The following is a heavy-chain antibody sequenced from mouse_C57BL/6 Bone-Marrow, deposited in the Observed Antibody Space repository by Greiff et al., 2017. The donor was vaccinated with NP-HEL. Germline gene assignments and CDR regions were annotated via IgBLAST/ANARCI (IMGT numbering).Heavy chain of an antibody. Sequence: QVQLQQPGAELVKPGASVKLSCKASGYTFTSYWMHWVKQRPGQGLEWIGMIHPNSGSTNYNEKFKSKATLTVDKSSSTAYMQLSSLTSEDSAVYYGARSLVATRAMDYWGQGTSVTVSS. CDR1: GYTFTSYW. CDR2: IHPNSGST. J-gene: IGHJ4*01. D-gene: IGHD1-1*01. V-gene: IGHV1-64*01. CDR3: ARSLVATRAMDY.